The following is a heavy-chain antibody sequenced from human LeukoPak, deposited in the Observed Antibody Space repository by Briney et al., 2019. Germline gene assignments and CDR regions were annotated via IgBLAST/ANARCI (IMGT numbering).Heavy chain of an antibody. CDR2: IRSKANGWTT. J-gene: IGHJ4*02. D-gene: IGHD6-19*01. CDR1: GFKFGDYA. V-gene: IGHV3-49*04. Sequence: GGSLRLSCTASGFKFGDYAVSWVRQAPGKGLEWVGFIRSKANGWTTEYAASVKGRFIVSRDDSKSTAYLQMNSLKTEDTAAYYCGGEGYFSGWFIDYWGQGTLVTVSS. CDR3: GGEGYFSGWFIDY.